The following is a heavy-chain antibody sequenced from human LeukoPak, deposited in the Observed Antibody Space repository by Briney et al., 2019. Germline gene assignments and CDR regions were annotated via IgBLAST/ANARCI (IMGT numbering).Heavy chain of an antibody. CDR1: GFTFSSYS. J-gene: IGHJ3*02. V-gene: IGHV3-21*01. CDR2: ISSSSSYI. CDR3: ARERGDYGDGDAFDI. Sequence: PGGSLRLSCAASGFTFSSYSMNWVRQAPGKGLEWVSSISSSSSYIYYADSVKGRFTISRDNAKNSLYLQMNSLRAEDTPVYYCARERGDYGDGDAFDIRGQGTMVTVSS. D-gene: IGHD4-17*01.